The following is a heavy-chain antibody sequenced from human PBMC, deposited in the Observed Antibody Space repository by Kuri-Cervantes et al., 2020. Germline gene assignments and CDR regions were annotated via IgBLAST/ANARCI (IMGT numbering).Heavy chain of an antibody. Sequence: SGPTLVKPTQTLPLTCTFSGFSLATHGVGVGWIRQPPGKALEWLALIYWDDDRRYNPSLKNRLTITKDTSRNQVVLTMTNMDPVDTATYYCARGGDWGGFDYWGQGTLVTVSS. CDR1: GFSLATHGVG. CDR2: IYWDDDR. CDR3: ARGGDWGGFDY. D-gene: IGHD2-21*02. J-gene: IGHJ4*02. V-gene: IGHV2-5*02.